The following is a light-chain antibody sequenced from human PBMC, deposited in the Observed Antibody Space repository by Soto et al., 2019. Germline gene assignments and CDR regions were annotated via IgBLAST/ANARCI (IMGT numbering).Light chain of an antibody. CDR1: SSDVGGYNY. CDR3: SSYTSSSTQV. V-gene: IGLV2-14*01. CDR2: EVS. J-gene: IGLJ1*01. Sequence: QSALTQPASVSGSPGQSITISCTGTSSDVGGYNYVSWYQHHPGKAPKLMIYEVSNRPSGVSNRFSGSKSGNTASLTISGLQVEDEADYYCSSYTSSSTQVFGTGTKVTVL.